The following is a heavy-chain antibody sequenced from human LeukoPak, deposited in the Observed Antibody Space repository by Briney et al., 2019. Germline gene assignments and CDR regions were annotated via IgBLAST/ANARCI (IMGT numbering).Heavy chain of an antibody. CDR2: IKLDGSEI. Sequence: GGSLRLSCAASGSTFSSYWMSWVRQAPGKGLEWVANIKLDGSEIYYVDSVKGRFTISRDNAKNSLYLQMNSLRAEDTAVYYCTRGAAAFDYWGQGTLVTVSS. J-gene: IGHJ4*02. V-gene: IGHV3-7*04. CDR1: GSTFSSYW. D-gene: IGHD6-13*01. CDR3: TRGAAAFDY.